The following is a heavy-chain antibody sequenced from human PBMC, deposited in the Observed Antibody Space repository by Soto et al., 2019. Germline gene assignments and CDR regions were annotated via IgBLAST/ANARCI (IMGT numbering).Heavy chain of an antibody. CDR2: IYYSGST. J-gene: IGHJ6*02. CDR1: GGSISSYY. D-gene: IGHD6-6*01. Sequence: LSLTCTVPGGSISSYYWRWIRQPPGKGLEWIGYIYYSGSTNYNPSLKSRVTISVDASKNQSSLKLSSVTAEDTAVYYFARDSTPPWAARTLYYYYYGMDVWGQGTTGTVSS. V-gene: IGHV4-59*01. CDR3: ARDSTPPWAARTLYYYYYGMDV.